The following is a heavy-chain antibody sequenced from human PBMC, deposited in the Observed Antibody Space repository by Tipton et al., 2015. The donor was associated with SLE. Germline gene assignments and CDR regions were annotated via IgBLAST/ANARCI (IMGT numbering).Heavy chain of an antibody. V-gene: IGHV4-31*03. CDR1: GGSISSDDYY. D-gene: IGHD3-22*01. Sequence: TLSLTCTVSGGSISSDDYYWTWIRQHPGKGLEWIGHIVYSGNTYYTPSLKSRLTMSVDTPKNQFSLKLTSVTAADTAVYYCVRGPRGSSGYPNWGQGTLVTVSS. CDR3: VRGPRGSSGYPN. CDR2: IVYSGNT. J-gene: IGHJ4*02.